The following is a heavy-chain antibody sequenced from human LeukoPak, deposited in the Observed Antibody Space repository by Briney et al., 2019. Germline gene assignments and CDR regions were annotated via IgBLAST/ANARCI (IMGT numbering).Heavy chain of an antibody. D-gene: IGHD6-13*01. Sequence: GGSLRLSCAASGFTFDDHAMHWVRQAPGKGLEWVSGISWKSGSIGYADSVKGRFTISRDNAKSSLYLQMNSLRAEDTALYYCAKDIGSSWPYGMDVWGQGTTATVSS. CDR2: ISWKSGSI. CDR3: AKDIGSSWPYGMDV. V-gene: IGHV3-9*01. J-gene: IGHJ6*02. CDR1: GFTFDDHA.